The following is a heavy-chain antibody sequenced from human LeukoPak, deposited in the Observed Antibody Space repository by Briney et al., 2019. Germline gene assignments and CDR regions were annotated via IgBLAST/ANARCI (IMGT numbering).Heavy chain of an antibody. Sequence: GGSLRLSCIASGFTFRNYPMTWVRQAPGKGLQFLSPISGSGGSTYYADSVKGRFTIARDNSNSTLYLQMNSLGAEDTAVYYCAKGQSAGTRVFRWFDPWGQGTLVTVSS. J-gene: IGHJ5*02. CDR2: ISGSGGST. CDR1: GFTFRNYP. D-gene: IGHD6-13*01. V-gene: IGHV3-23*01. CDR3: AKGQSAGTRVFRWFDP.